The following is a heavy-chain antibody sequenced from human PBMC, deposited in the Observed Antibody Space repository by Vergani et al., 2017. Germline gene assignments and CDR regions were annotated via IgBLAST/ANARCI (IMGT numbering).Heavy chain of an antibody. CDR3: ASGRDSPVNIYYYYYMDV. Sequence: VQLLESGGGLVQPGGSLRLSCAASGFTFSSYAMSWVRQAPGKGLEWIGSIYYSGSTYYNPSLKSRVPISVDPSKNQFSLKLSCVTAADTAVYYCASGRDSPVNIYYYYYMDVWGKGTTVTVSS. V-gene: IGHV4-59*05. CDR2: IYYSGST. J-gene: IGHJ6*03. CDR1: GFTFSSYA. D-gene: IGHD2-21*02.